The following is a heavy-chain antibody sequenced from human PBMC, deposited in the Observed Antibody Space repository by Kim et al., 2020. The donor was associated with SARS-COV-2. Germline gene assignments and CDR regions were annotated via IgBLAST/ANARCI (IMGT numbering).Heavy chain of an antibody. CDR2: MNPNSGNT. CDR3: ARHPYIAAAGTGGWFDP. V-gene: IGHV1-8*01. CDR1: GYTFTSYD. Sequence: ASVKVSCKASGYTFTSYDINWVRQATGQGLEWMGWMNPNSGNTGYAQKFQGRVTMTRNTSISTAYMELSSLRSEDTAVYYCARHPYIAAAGTGGWFDPWGQGTLVTVSS. D-gene: IGHD6-13*01. J-gene: IGHJ5*02.